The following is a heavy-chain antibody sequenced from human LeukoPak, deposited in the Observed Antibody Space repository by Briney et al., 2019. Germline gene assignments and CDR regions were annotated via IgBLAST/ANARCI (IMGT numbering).Heavy chain of an antibody. V-gene: IGHV1-2*02. D-gene: IGHD1-14*01. CDR3: ARAPVYPAAWTRFDP. CDR1: GYTFTSYD. J-gene: IGHJ5*02. CDR2: INPNSGGT. Sequence: GASVKVSCKASGYTFTSYDINWVRQAPGQGLEWMGWINPNSGGTNYAQKFQGRVTMTRDTSISTAYMELSRLRSDDTAVYYCARAPVYPAAWTRFDPWGQGTLVTVSS.